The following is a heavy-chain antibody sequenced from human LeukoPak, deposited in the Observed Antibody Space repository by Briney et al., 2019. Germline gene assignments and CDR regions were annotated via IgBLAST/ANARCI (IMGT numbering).Heavy chain of an antibody. Sequence: SETLSLTCAVYGGSLSGYYWSWIRQPPGKGLEWIGEINHSGATNYNPSLKSRVTIAVVTSKNQFSLRLSSVTAADTAMYHCARGIYGVYYFDYWGQGALVTVSS. CDR3: ARGIYGVYYFDY. CDR1: GGSLSGYY. D-gene: IGHD4-17*01. J-gene: IGHJ4*02. CDR2: INHSGAT. V-gene: IGHV4-34*01.